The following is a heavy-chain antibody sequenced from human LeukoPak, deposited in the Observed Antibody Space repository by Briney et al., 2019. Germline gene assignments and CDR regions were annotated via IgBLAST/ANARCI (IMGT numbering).Heavy chain of an antibody. J-gene: IGHJ4*02. Sequence: AGSLRLSCAASGFTFSDYYMSWIRQTTGKGLEWVSYISSSGSTIYYADSVKGRFTISRDNAKNSLYLQMNSLRAEDTAVYYCARLGGYSYCPLSFFDYWGQGTLVTVSS. CDR1: GFTFSDYY. V-gene: IGHV3-11*04. D-gene: IGHD5-18*01. CDR2: ISSSGSTI. CDR3: ARLGGYSYCPLSFFDY.